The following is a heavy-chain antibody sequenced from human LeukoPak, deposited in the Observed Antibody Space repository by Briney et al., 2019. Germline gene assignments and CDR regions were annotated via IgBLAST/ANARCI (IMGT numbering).Heavy chain of an antibody. CDR1: GFTVNSNY. CDR3: ARGGDIVGDIRSAFDI. Sequence: GGSLRLSCAASGFTVNSNYMSWVRQAPGKGLECVSVISTGGTTYYADSVKGRFTISRDNSKSTLYLQMNSLRAEDTALYYCARGGDIVGDIRSAFDIWGPGTLVTVSS. V-gene: IGHV3-53*01. D-gene: IGHD1-26*01. CDR2: ISTGGTT. J-gene: IGHJ3*02.